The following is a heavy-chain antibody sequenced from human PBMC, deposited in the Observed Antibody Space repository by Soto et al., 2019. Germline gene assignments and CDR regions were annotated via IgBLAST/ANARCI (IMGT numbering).Heavy chain of an antibody. D-gene: IGHD4-17*01. CDR2: IYYSENT. J-gene: IGHJ4*02. CDR3: ATHPPYGPLDH. Sequence: KSSETLSLTCTVSGGSISSSINHWGWIRQPPGKGLEWIGNIYYSENTYYNPSLKSRVTISVDTSKNQFSLRLTSVTAADTAVYYCATHPPYGPLDHWGQGTLVTVSS. CDR1: GGSISSSINH. V-gene: IGHV4-39*01.